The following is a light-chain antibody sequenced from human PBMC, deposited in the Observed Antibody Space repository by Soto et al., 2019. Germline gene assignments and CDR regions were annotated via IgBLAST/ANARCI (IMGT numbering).Light chain of an antibody. Sequence: ERVMTQSPATLSVFPGERATLSCRASQSVNSNLGWYQQKPDQAPRLLIYGASTRATGIPARFSGGVSGTEFTLTINSLQSEDFAVYYCQQYNNWPLTFGGGTKVEIK. CDR1: QSVNSN. J-gene: IGKJ4*01. CDR2: GAS. V-gene: IGKV3-15*01. CDR3: QQYNNWPLT.